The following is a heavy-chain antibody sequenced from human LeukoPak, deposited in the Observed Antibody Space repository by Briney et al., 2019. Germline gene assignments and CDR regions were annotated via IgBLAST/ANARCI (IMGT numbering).Heavy chain of an antibody. CDR2: IYTSGST. D-gene: IGHD3-9*01. CDR3: ARGGDDILTGPPQN. Sequence: IPSETLSLTCTVSGGSISSYYWSWIRQPPGKGLEWIGYIYTSGSTNYNPSLKSRVTISVDTSKNQFSLKLSSVTAADTAVYYCARGGDDILTGPPQNWGQGTLVTVSS. J-gene: IGHJ4*02. CDR1: GGSISSYY. V-gene: IGHV4-4*09.